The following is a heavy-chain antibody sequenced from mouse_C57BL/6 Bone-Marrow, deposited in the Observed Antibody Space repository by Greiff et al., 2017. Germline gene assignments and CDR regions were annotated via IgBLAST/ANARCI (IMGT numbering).Heavy chain of an antibody. CDR3: ARVRGGGWVKFAY. Sequence: EVQLVESGGGLVKPGASLKLSCAASGFTFSSYAMSWVRQTPEKRPEWVATISDGGSYTYYPDNVKGRFTLTRDNAKNTLYLQMSHLTSEDTAMYYCARVRGGGWVKFAYWGQGTLVTVSA. J-gene: IGHJ3*01. D-gene: IGHD1-1*02. CDR2: ISDGGSYT. CDR1: GFTFSSYA. V-gene: IGHV5-4*01.